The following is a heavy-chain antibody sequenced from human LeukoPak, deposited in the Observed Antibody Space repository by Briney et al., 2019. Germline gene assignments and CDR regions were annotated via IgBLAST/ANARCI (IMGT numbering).Heavy chain of an antibody. D-gene: IGHD3-22*01. CDR2: INPTGDST. V-gene: IGHV1-46*01. CDR3: ARDLTHRRNYDNSGYQIVPAF. CDR1: GYTFTSYY. J-gene: IGHJ4*02. Sequence: ASVKVSCKASGYTFTSYYMHWVRQAPGQGLEWMGLINPTGDSTGYAQKFQGRVTMTRDMSTSTAYMDLRSLRSDDTAVYYCARDLTHRRNYDNSGYQIVPAFWGQGTLVTVSS.